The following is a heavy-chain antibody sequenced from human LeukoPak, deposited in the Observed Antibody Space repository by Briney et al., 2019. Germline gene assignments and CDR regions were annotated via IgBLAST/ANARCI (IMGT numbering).Heavy chain of an antibody. CDR2: INPYSGAT. V-gene: IGHV1-2*02. Sequence: ASVKVSCKASGYTFTGYYMHWVRQAPGQGLEWMGWINPYSGATNYAQKFQGRVTMTRDTSISTPYMDLSSLKSDDTAVYYCARAHIGNDLFIDYWGQGTLVTVSS. J-gene: IGHJ4*02. CDR3: ARAHIGNDLFIDY. CDR1: GYTFTGYY. D-gene: IGHD2-21*01.